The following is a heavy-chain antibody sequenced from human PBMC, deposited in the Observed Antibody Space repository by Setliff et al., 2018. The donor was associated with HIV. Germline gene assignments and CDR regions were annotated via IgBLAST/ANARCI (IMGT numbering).Heavy chain of an antibody. CDR2: FDPEDGET. CDR3: ARDVSGYYDSSGPLRSPGIDY. J-gene: IGHJ4*02. D-gene: IGHD3-22*01. V-gene: IGHV1-24*01. Sequence: GASVKVSCKVSGYTLTELSMHWVRQAPGKGLEWMGGFDPEDGETIYAQKFQGRVTMTEDTSTDTAYMELSSLRSEDTAVYYCARDVSGYYDSSGPLRSPGIDYWGQGSMVTVSS. CDR1: GYTLTELS.